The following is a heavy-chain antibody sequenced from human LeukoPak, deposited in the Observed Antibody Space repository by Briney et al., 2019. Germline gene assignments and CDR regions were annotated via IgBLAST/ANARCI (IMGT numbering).Heavy chain of an antibody. CDR3: TRTQYCNGGSCYTEVAY. Sequence: PSETLSLTCSVSGDSISSNNYYWGWIRQASGKGLEWIGSIYYSGNTYYNPSLKSRATIYVDTSKNQFSLRLDSVTAADTAVYYCTRTQYCNGGSCYTEVAYWGQGTQVTVSS. CDR1: GDSISSNNYY. CDR2: IYYSGNT. V-gene: IGHV4-39*01. J-gene: IGHJ4*02. D-gene: IGHD2-15*01.